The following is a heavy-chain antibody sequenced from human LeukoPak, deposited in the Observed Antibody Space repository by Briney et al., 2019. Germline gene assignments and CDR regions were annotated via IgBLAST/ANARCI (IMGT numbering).Heavy chain of an antibody. V-gene: IGHV3-33*01. CDR1: GFTSSSYG. Sequence: RGSLRLSCAASGFTSSSYGMHWVRQAPGKGLEWVAVIWYDGSNNYYADSMKGRFTISRDNSKNTLYLQMNSLRAEDTAVYYCARDSRTGIVVVPAAALFAPPPPRRLGGMDVWGKGTTVTVSS. D-gene: IGHD2-2*01. CDR3: ARDSRTGIVVVPAAALFAPPPPRRLGGMDV. J-gene: IGHJ6*04. CDR2: IWYDGSNN.